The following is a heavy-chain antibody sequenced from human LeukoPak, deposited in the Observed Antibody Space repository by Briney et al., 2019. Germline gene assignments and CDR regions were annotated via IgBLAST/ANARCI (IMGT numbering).Heavy chain of an antibody. J-gene: IGHJ4*02. CDR3: ARADPYSSGWYYFDF. V-gene: IGHV4-59*01. D-gene: IGHD6-19*01. CDR2: IYYSGST. Sequence: SETLSLTCTVSGGSISSYYWSWIRQPPGEGLEWIGYIYYSGSTNYNPSLKSRVTISVDTSNNQFSLKLSSVTAADTAVYYCARADPYSSGWYYFDFWGQGTLVTVSS. CDR1: GGSISSYY.